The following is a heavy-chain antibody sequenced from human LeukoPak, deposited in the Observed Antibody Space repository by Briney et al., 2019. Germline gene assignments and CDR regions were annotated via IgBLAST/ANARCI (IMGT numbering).Heavy chain of an antibody. J-gene: IGHJ4*02. CDR3: ARFSSSGYGEIDY. V-gene: IGHV4-38-2*02. CDR2: LYHSGST. Sequence: PSETLSLTCTVSAYSISSGYYWGWIRQPPGKGLEWIGSLYHSGSTYYNPSLKSRVTISVDTSKTQFSLKLSTVTAADSAVYYCARFSSSGYGEIDYWGQGTLVTVSS. CDR1: AYSISSGYY. D-gene: IGHD5-12*01.